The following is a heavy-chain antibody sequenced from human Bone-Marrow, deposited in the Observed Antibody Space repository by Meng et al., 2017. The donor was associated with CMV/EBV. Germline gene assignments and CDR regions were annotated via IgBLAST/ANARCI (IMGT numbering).Heavy chain of an antibody. CDR3: ASEPDYY. CDR1: GFTFSDYE. Sequence: GESLKISCAASGFTFSDYEMNWVRQAPGRGLEWVSYISDRGGSTYYADSVKGRFTISRDNSKNSLYLQMNSLRAEDTAVYYCASEPDYYWGQGTRVTVYS. V-gene: IGHV3-48*03. J-gene: IGHJ4*02. D-gene: IGHD2-2*01. CDR2: ISDRGGST.